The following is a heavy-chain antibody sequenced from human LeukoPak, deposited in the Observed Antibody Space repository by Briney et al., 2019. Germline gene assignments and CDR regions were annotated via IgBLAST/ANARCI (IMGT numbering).Heavy chain of an antibody. CDR3: GGGGKLRYFDWYDFNWFDP. J-gene: IGHJ5*02. V-gene: IGHV4-61*05. Sequence: PSETLSLTCTVSGGSISSSSYYWGWIRQPPGKGLEWIGYIYYSGSTNYNPSLKSRVTISVDTSKNQFSLKLSSVTAADTAVYYGGGGGKLRYFDWYDFNWFDPWGQGTLVTVSS. D-gene: IGHD3-9*01. CDR1: GGSISSSSYY. CDR2: IYYSGST.